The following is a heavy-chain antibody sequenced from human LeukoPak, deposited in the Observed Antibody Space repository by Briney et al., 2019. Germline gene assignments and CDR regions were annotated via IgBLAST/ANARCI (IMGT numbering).Heavy chain of an antibody. CDR1: GFTFSSYW. V-gene: IGHV3-7*04. J-gene: IGHJ4*02. CDR3: ARYVDTTMLT. Sequence: GGSLRLSCAAFGFTFSSYWMSWVRQAPGKGLEWVANIKQDGSEKYYVDSVKGRFTISRDNAKNSLYLQMNSLRDEDTAVYYCARYVDTTMLTWGQGTLVTVSS. D-gene: IGHD5-18*01. CDR2: IKQDGSEK.